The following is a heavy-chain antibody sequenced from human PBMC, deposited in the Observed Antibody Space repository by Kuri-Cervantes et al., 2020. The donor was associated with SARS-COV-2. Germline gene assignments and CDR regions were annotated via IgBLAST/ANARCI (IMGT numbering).Heavy chain of an antibody. Sequence: GSLRLSCAVYGGSFSGYYWGWIRQPPGKGLVWIGEINHSGSTNYNPSLKSRVTISVDTSKNQFSLKLSSVTAADTAVYYCARGIGGSALCYFDYWGQGTLVTVSS. J-gene: IGHJ4*02. V-gene: IGHV4-34*01. CDR1: GGSFSGYY. CDR3: ARGIGGSALCYFDY. CDR2: INHSGST. D-gene: IGHD1-26*01.